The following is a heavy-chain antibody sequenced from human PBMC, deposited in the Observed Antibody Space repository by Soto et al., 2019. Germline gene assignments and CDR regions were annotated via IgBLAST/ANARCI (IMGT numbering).Heavy chain of an antibody. V-gene: IGHV4-31*03. CDR2: IYYSGST. Sequence: QVQLQESGPGLVKPSQTLSLTCTVSGGSISSGGYYWSLIRQHPGKGLEWIGYIYYSGSTYYNPSLKSRVTISVDTSKNQSSLKLSSVTAADTAVYYCAASCVGCGGFNYYGMDVWGQGTTVTVSS. CDR3: AASCVGCGGFNYYGMDV. D-gene: IGHD2-21*01. J-gene: IGHJ6*02. CDR1: GGSISSGGYY.